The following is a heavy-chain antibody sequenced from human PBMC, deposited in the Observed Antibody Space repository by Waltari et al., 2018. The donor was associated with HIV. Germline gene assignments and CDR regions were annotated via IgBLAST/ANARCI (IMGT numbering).Heavy chain of an antibody. V-gene: IGHV3-33*01. D-gene: IGHD3-10*01. CDR1: GFTLTDYA. Sequence: ESGGTVVQPGKSLRLSCVTDGFTLTDYAMSWFRQTPGAGLQWVAILWPDGNTRFYAPFVRGRFSISRDNTKKTVFLQMRALRADDTGVYFCARQGNTGTYFGGHRWGRGT. CDR3: ARQGNTGTYFGGHR. CDR2: LWPDGNTR. J-gene: IGHJ4*02.